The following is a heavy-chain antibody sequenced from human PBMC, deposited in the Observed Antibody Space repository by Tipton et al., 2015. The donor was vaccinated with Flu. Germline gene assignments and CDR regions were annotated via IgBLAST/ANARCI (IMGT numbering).Heavy chain of an antibody. V-gene: IGHV3-23*01. CDR2: ISGSGGST. D-gene: IGHD3-9*01. Sequence: SLRLSCAASGFTFSSYAMSWVRQAPGKGLEWVSAISGSGGSTYYADSVKGRFTISRDNSKNTLNLQMNSLRAEDTAVYYCASTGEFDWLFYFDYWGQGTLVTVSS. CDR3: ASTGEFDWLFYFDY. CDR1: GFTFSSYA. J-gene: IGHJ4*02.